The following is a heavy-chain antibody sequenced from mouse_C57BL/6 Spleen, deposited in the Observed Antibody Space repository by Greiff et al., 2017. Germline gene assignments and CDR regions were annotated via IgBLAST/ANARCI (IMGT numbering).Heavy chain of an antibody. D-gene: IGHD1-1*01. J-gene: IGHJ4*01. CDR1: GYTFTSYG. CDR2: IYPRSGNT. CDR3: ARCHYYGSSYVAMDY. V-gene: IGHV1-81*01. Sequence: VQLQQSGAELARPGASVKLSCKASGYTFTSYGISWVKQRTGQGLEWIGEIYPRSGNTYYTEKFKGKATLTADKSSSTAYMELRSLTSEDSAVYFGARCHYYGSSYVAMDYWGQGTSVTVSS.